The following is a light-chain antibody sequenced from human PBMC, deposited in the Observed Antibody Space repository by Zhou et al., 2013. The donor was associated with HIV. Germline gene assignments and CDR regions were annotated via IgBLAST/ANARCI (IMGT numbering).Light chain of an antibody. J-gene: IGKJ1*01. CDR3: LQHNSYPWT. CDR2: AAS. V-gene: IGKV1-9*01. CDR1: RGHWKL. Sequence: DIQLTQSPSFLSASVGDTVTITCRASRGHWKLFSLVSTKSQGEPLKLLIYAASTLQTGVPPRFSGSQSGTEFTLTISSLQPEDFATYYCLQHNSYPWTFGQGTEVEIK.